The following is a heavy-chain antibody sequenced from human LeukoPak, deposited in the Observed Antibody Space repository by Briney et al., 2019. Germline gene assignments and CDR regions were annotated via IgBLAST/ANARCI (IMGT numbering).Heavy chain of an antibody. J-gene: IGHJ5*02. CDR1: GFTFDDYG. V-gene: IGHV3-20*04. D-gene: IGHD1-14*01. CDR3: ASRYPNWFDP. Sequence: GGSLRLSCAASGFTFDDYGMSWVRQAPGKGLEWVSGINWNGGSTGYADSVKGRFTTSRDNAKNSLYLQMNSLRAEDTAVYYCASRYPNWFDPWGQGTLVTVSS. CDR2: INWNGGST.